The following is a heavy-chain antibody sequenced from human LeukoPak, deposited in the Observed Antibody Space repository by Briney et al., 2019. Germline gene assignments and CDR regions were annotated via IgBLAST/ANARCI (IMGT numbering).Heavy chain of an antibody. D-gene: IGHD2-2*03. CDR1: GFTVSRNH. V-gene: IGHV3-66*01. CDR2: IYSGGTT. CDR3: ARALDNLAFDI. Sequence: PGGSLRLSCTASGFTVSRNHMTWVRQAPGKGLQWVSVIYSGGTTYYADSVKGRFTISRDSSTSTLWLQMNSLRAEDTAVYYCARALDNLAFDIWGQGTMVTVSS. J-gene: IGHJ3*02.